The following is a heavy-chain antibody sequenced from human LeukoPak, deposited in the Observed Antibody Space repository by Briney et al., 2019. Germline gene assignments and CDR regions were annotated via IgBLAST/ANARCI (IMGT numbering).Heavy chain of an antibody. CDR2: IYSSGST. CDR1: GFTVSSNY. V-gene: IGHV3-53*01. J-gene: IGHJ4*02. Sequence: PGGSLRLSCAASGFTVSSNYMSRVRQAPGKGLEWVSVIYSSGSTYYADSVKGRFTISRDNSKNTLYLQMNSLRAEDTAVYYCARREPSGRYYINWGQGTLVTVSS. CDR3: ARREPSGRYYIN. D-gene: IGHD1-26*01.